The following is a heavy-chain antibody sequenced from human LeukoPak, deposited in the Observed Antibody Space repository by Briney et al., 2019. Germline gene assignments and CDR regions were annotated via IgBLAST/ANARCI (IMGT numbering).Heavy chain of an antibody. CDR1: GGTFSSYA. V-gene: IGHV1-69*05. CDR2: IIPIFGTA. J-gene: IGHJ3*01. Sequence: SVKVSCKASGGTFSSYAISWVRQAPGQGLEWMGGIIPIFGTANYAQKFQGRVTITTDESTSTAYMELSSLRSEDTAVYYCAAGRDIVGAARGWGQGTMVTVSS. CDR3: AAGRDIVGAARG. D-gene: IGHD1-26*01.